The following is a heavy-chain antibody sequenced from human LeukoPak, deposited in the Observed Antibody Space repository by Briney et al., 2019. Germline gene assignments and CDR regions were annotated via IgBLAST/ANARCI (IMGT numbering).Heavy chain of an antibody. Sequence: PSETLSLTCTVSGGYISNYFWSWIRQPPGKGLEWIGYIYYSGNTNYNPSLRSRVTISVDMSKNQISLKLNSVSAADTAVYYCARGPFRGSHGYWGQGTLVTVSS. V-gene: IGHV4-59*01. D-gene: IGHD3-10*01. CDR2: IYYSGNT. CDR1: GGYISNYF. J-gene: IGHJ4*02. CDR3: ARGPFRGSHGY.